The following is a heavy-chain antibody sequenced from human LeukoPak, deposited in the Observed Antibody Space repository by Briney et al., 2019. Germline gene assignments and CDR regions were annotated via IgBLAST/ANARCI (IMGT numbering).Heavy chain of an antibody. CDR2: ISGSGGST. J-gene: IGHJ3*02. V-gene: IGHV3-23*01. Sequence: GGSLRLSCAASGFTFNSYAMSWVRQAPGKGLEWVSAISGSGGSTYYADSVKGRFTISRDNSKNTLYLQMNSLKPEDTAVYYCARGSGGGAFDIWGQGTMVTVSS. CDR3: ARGSGGGAFDI. D-gene: IGHD3-16*01. CDR1: GFTFNSYA.